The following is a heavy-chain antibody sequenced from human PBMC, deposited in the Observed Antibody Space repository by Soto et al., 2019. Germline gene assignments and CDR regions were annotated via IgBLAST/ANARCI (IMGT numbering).Heavy chain of an antibody. V-gene: IGHV3-21*01. Sequence: PGGSLRLSCETSGFPFGIYTMNWVRQAPGKGLEWVSSISSSGTYIDYADSVEGRFAISRDDAKNSVFLEMTSLRVDDTAVYYCAREGNYHEFWGQGTLVTGLL. D-gene: IGHD3-10*01. CDR2: ISSSGTYI. J-gene: IGHJ4*02. CDR1: GFPFGIYT. CDR3: AREGNYHEF.